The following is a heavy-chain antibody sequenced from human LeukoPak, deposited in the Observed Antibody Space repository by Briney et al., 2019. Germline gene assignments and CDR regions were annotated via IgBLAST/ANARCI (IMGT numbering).Heavy chain of an antibody. J-gene: IGHJ5*02. V-gene: IGHV1-8*01. CDR3: ARGPWIQLWSGYNWFDP. CDR2: MNPNSGNT. D-gene: IGHD5-18*01. Sequence: ASVTVSCTASGYTFTSYDINWVRQATGQGLEWMGWMNPNSGNTGYAQKFQGRVTMTRNTSISTAYMELSSLRSEDTAVYYCARGPWIQLWSGYNWFDPWGKGTLVTVSS. CDR1: GYTFTSYD.